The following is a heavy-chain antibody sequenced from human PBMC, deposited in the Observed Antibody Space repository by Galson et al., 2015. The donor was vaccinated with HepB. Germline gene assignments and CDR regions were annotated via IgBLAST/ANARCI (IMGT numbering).Heavy chain of an antibody. CDR2: INPNSGGT. D-gene: IGHD1-26*01. CDR3: AREPSIVGATSAFDI. Sequence: SVKVSCKASGYTFTGYYMHWGRQAPGQGLEWMGWINPNSGGTNYAQKFQGRVTMTRDTSISTAYMELSRLRSDDTAVYYCAREPSIVGATSAFDIWGQGTMVTVSS. J-gene: IGHJ3*02. CDR1: GYTFTGYY. V-gene: IGHV1-2*02.